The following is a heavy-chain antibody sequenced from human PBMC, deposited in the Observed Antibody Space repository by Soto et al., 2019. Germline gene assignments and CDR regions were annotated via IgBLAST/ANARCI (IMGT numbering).Heavy chain of an antibody. Sequence: QLQLQESGPGLVKPSETLSLTCTVSGGSISSSNDYWRWIRQPPGKGLEWIGGIYSSWSTSHNPSLKIRVTMFVDTSKNQFSLKLTSVTAADTAVYYCASGSHASGSLWGQGTLSPSSQ. D-gene: IGHD3-10*01. CDR3: ASGSHASGSL. CDR1: GGSISSSNDY. V-gene: IGHV4-39*01. CDR2: IYSSWST. J-gene: IGHJ4*02.